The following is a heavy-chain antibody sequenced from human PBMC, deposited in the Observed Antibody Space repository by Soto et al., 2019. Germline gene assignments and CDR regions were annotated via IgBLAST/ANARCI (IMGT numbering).Heavy chain of an antibody. CDR2: ISTSLGST. Sequence: GGSLRLSCAASGVTFSTYAMTWGRQAQGKGLEWVSDISTSLGSTYYTDSMKSRFTISRDNSKNTLYLQMNSLRAADTAVYYCAKGGQSYDCWGQGTPVTVSS. CDR1: GVTFSTYA. CDR3: AKGGQSYDC. D-gene: IGHD3-10*01. J-gene: IGHJ4*02. V-gene: IGHV3-23*01.